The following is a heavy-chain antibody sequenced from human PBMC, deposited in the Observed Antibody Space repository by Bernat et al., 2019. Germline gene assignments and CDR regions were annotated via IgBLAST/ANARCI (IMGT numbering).Heavy chain of an antibody. CDR3: VSLYGGFEP. J-gene: IGHJ5*02. D-gene: IGHD3-10*01. Sequence: EVHLVDSGGGLVQPGGSLRLSCVVSGFTFSCCSMSWVRQAPGKGLEWVANINEDGSKKYYVDSVKGRFTISRDNARNSLYLQMNSLRVEDTAVYYCVSLYGGFEPWGQGTLVTVSS. CDR1: GFTFSCCS. V-gene: IGHV3-7*03. CDR2: INEDGSKK.